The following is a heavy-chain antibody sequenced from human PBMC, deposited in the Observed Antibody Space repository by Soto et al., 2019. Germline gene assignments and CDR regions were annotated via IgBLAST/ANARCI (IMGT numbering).Heavy chain of an antibody. CDR2: IIPIFGTA. V-gene: IGHV1-69*01. D-gene: IGHD1-26*01. CDR1: GGTFSSYS. J-gene: IGHJ4*02. CDR3: ARDGGRHSGGIDY. Sequence: QVQLVQSGAEVKKPGSSVKVSCKASGGTFSSYSINWVRQAPGQGLEWMGEIIPIFGTANYAQKFQGRVTITADESTSTAYMEPSSLRSWDTAVYYCARDGGRHSGGIDYWGQGTLVTVSS.